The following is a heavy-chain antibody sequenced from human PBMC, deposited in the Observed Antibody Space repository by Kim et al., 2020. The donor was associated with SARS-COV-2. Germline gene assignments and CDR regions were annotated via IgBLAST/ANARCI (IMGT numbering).Heavy chain of an antibody. D-gene: IGHD6-19*01. CDR3: SRASSRVWLVPEWYFEL. Sequence: GGSLRLSCAASGFTFSSYEMNWVRQAPGKGLEWVSYISSSGSTIYYADAVKGRFTISRDNAKNSLYLQMNSLRAEDTAVHSCSRASSRVWLVPEWYFELWRGGTLVTVSS. CDR1: GFTFSSYE. V-gene: IGHV3-48*03. J-gene: IGHJ2*01. CDR2: ISSSGSTI.